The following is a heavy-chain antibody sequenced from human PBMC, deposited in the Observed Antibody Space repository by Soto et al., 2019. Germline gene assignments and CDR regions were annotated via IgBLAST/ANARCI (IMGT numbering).Heavy chain of an antibody. V-gene: IGHV3-33*01. D-gene: IGHD6-13*01. CDR2: IWYDGSNK. CDR3: ASYSSEYSSSWYTFAFDI. CDR1: GFTFSSYG. J-gene: IGHJ3*02. Sequence: PGGSLRLSCAASGFTFSSYGMHWVRQAPGKGLEWVAVIWYDGSNKYYADSVKGRFTISRDNSKNTLYLQMNSLRAEDTAVYYCASYSSEYSSSWYTFAFDIWGQGTMVTVSS.